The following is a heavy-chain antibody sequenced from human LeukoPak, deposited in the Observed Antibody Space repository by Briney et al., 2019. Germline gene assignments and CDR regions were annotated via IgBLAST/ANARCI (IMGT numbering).Heavy chain of an antibody. CDR3: ARDPRGMYYFDY. CDR2: ISYDGSNK. J-gene: IGHJ4*02. Sequence: PGRSLRLSCAASGLTFRNYGMHWVRQAPGKGLEWVAVISYDGSNKYYADSVKGRFTISRDNSKNTLYLQMNSLRAEDTAVYYCARDPRGMYYFDYWGQGTLVTVSS. D-gene: IGHD3-10*01. V-gene: IGHV3-30*03. CDR1: GLTFRNYG.